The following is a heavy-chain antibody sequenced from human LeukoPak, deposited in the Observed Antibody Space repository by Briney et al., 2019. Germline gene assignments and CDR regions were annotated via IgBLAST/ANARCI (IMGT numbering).Heavy chain of an antibody. Sequence: PGGSLRLSCAASGFTFSSYWMSWVRQAPGKGLEWVANMNRDGSEKNYVDSIEGRFTISRDNAANSLYLQMNSLRVEDTAVYYCARDGGIIRFGGQDVWGQGTTVIVS. CDR3: ARDGGIIRFGGQDV. V-gene: IGHV3-7*01. D-gene: IGHD3-16*01. CDR2: MNRDGSEK. CDR1: GFTFSSYW. J-gene: IGHJ6*02.